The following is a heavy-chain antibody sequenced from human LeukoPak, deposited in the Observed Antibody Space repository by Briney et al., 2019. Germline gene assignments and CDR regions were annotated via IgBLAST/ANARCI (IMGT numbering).Heavy chain of an antibody. J-gene: IGHJ4*02. Sequence: GESLKISCKGSGYSFTSYWIGWVRQMPGEGLEWMGIIYPGDSDTRYSPSFQGQVTISADKSITTAYLQWSSLKASDTAMYYCARRRESYCSSVSCYILNFWGQGTLVTVSS. CDR3: ARRRESYCSSVSCYILNF. V-gene: IGHV5-51*01. CDR1: GYSFTSYW. D-gene: IGHD2-2*02. CDR2: IYPGDSDT.